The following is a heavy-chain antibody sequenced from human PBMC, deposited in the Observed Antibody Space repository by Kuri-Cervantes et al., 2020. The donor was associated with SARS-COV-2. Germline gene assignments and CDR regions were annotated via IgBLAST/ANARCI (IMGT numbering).Heavy chain of an antibody. D-gene: IGHD4-23*01. CDR2: ISSNGGST. V-gene: IGHV3-64D*08. CDR3: ATYGGKPLTSV. J-gene: IGHJ4*02. Sequence: GESLKISCSASGFTFSSYAMHWVRQAPGKGLEYVSAISSNGGSTYYADSVKGRFTISRDNSKNTLYLQMSSLRAEDTAVYYCATYGGKPLTSVWGQGTLVTVSS. CDR1: GFTFSSYA.